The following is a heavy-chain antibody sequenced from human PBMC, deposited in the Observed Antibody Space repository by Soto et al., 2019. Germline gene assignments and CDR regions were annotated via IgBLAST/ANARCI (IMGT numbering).Heavy chain of an antibody. CDR1: RGSISSYY. V-gene: IGHV4-59*12. D-gene: IGHD2-2*03. CDR2: IYYSGTT. J-gene: IGHJ5*02. CDR3: VRDMDIGIASKDTWFDP. Sequence: SETLSLTCTVSRGSISSYYWNWIRQPPGKGLEWIGYIYYSGTTYYNPSLKSRLTISIDTSKKQFSLRLTSVTAADTAVYYCVRDMDIGIASKDTWFDPCGQGTLVTVPS.